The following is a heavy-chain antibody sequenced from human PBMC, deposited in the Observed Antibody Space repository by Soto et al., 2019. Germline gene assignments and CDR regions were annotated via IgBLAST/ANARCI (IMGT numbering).Heavy chain of an antibody. CDR3: ARDGTLYDSSAYYYLY. V-gene: IGHV1-69*13. Sequence: GASVKVSCKASGGTFSRYTITWVRQAPGQGLEWMGGITPMFGTPNYAQKFQGRVTITADESTSTAYMELSSLRSGDTAMYYCARDGTLYDSSAYYYLYWGQGTLVTVSS. J-gene: IGHJ4*02. CDR2: ITPMFGTP. CDR1: GGTFSRYT. D-gene: IGHD3-22*01.